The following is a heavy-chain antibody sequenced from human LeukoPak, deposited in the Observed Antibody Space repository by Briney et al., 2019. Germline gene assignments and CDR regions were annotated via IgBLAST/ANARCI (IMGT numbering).Heavy chain of an antibody. V-gene: IGHV3-66*02. D-gene: IGHD5-18*01. CDR3: TKDRSYGRSYFDY. Sequence: GGSLRLSCAVSGFTVSNNYMSWVRQAPGKGLEWVSVIYSGGSTYCADSVKGRFTISRDNSKNTLYLQMNSLRIEDTAVYYYTKDRSYGRSYFDYWGQGTLVTVAS. J-gene: IGHJ4*02. CDR1: GFTVSNNY. CDR2: IYSGGST.